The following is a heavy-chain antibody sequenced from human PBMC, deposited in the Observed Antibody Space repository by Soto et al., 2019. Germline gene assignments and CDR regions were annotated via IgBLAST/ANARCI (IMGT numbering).Heavy chain of an antibody. CDR2: IYYSGST. V-gene: IGHV4-39*01. CDR1: GGSINSSSYF. Sequence: SETLSLTCSVSGGSINSSSYFWGWVRQPPGKGLEWIGSIYYSGSTYYNPSLRSRVTISVDTSKNQFSLRLSSVTAADSAVFDCARHDSSGSRNWFDPWGQGTLVTVSS. D-gene: IGHD6-19*01. J-gene: IGHJ5*02. CDR3: ARHDSSGSRNWFDP.